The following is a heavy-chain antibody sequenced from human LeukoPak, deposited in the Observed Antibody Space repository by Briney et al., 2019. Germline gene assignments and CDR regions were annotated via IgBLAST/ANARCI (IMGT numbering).Heavy chain of an antibody. D-gene: IGHD6-19*01. CDR1: GYTLTELS. V-gene: IGHV1-24*01. CDR2: FDPGDGET. CDR3: ATKVERWLVRRWFDP. Sequence: ASVTVSCKVSGYTLTELSMHWVRQAPGKGLEWMGGFDPGDGETIYAQKFQGRVTMTEDTSTDTAYMELSSLRSEDTAVYYCATKVERWLVRRWFDPWGQGTLVTVSS. J-gene: IGHJ5*02.